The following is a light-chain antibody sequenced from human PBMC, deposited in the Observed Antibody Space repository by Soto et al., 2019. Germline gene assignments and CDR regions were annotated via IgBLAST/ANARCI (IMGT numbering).Light chain of an antibody. Sequence: DIQMTQSPSTLSASVGARVTITCRASQSISRSLAWYQQKPGKAPKVLIYDASTSESGAPSRFSGSGSGTEFTLTITSLQPDDFATYFCQHYNSYPWTYGQGTKVDIK. CDR2: DAS. V-gene: IGKV1-5*01. CDR1: QSISRS. CDR3: QHYNSYPWT. J-gene: IGKJ1*01.